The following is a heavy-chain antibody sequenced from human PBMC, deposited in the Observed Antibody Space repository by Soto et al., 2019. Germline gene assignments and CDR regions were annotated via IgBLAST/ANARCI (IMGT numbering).Heavy chain of an antibody. Sequence: GGSLRLSCAASGFSVSSNYMSWGRQAPGEGLEWVAIIYINGSTDYADSVQGRFSVSRDIYKNTLFLQMNNLRAEDTAVYFCSGDPSGYDEGDWYHGVDVWGQGTTVTVSS. J-gene: IGHJ6*02. CDR1: GFSVSSNY. V-gene: IGHV3-53*01. CDR2: IYINGST. CDR3: SGDPSGYDEGDWYHGVDV. D-gene: IGHD5-12*01.